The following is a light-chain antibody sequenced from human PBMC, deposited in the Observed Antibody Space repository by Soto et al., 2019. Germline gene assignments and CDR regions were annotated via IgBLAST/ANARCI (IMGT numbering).Light chain of an antibody. CDR2: EVS. J-gene: IGLJ1*01. CDR3: SSYAGSNNYV. CDR1: SSDVGGYNY. Sequence: QSALTQPPSASGSPGQPVTISCTGTSSDVGGYNYVSWYQQHPGKAPKLMIYEVSKRPSGVPDRFSGSKSGNTASPTVSGLQAEDEADYYCSSYAGSNNYVFGTGTKVTVL. V-gene: IGLV2-8*01.